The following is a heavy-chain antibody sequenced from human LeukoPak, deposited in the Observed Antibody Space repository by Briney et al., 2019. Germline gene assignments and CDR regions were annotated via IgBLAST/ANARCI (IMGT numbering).Heavy chain of an antibody. CDR2: IYYSGST. CDR3: ARGGILRSDAFDI. CDR1: GASISSFY. V-gene: IGHV4-59*01. Sequence: PSETLSLTCTVSGASISSFYWNWIRQPPGKGLEWIGYIYYSGSTKYNPSLKSRVTISVDTSKNQFSLKLSSVSAADTAVYYCARGGILRSDAFDIWGQGTMVTVSS. J-gene: IGHJ3*02. D-gene: IGHD5-12*01.